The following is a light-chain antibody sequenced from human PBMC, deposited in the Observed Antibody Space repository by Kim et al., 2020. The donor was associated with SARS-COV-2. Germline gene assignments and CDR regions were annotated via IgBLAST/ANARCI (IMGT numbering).Light chain of an antibody. CDR1: KRISSL. V-gene: IGKV1-5*01. Sequence: SAAVGDRCTFTGRASKRISSLLACDQQKPGKAPKLLIYEVFLLQSGVPSRFSGSGSGTEFTLTISSLQPDDLATYFCQQYDLYPWTFGQGNKLEI. J-gene: IGKJ1*01. CDR3: QQYDLYPWT. CDR2: EVF.